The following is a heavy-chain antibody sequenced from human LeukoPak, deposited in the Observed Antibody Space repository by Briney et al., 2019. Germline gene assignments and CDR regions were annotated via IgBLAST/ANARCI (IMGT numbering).Heavy chain of an antibody. CDR3: ASRFEWLSSFDY. CDR1: GFTFSNYA. Sequence: GRSLRLPCAASGFTFSNYAMHWVRQAPGKGLEWVALISHDGSSEYYGDSMKGRFTISRDNSRNTFYLQMNSLRAEDTAVYYCASRFEWLSSFDYWGQGTLVTVSS. V-gene: IGHV3-30*03. J-gene: IGHJ4*02. CDR2: ISHDGSSE. D-gene: IGHD3-3*01.